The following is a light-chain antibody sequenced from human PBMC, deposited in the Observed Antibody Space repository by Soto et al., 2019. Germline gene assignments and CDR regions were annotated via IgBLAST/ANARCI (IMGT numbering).Light chain of an antibody. CDR2: AAS. CDR3: LQVYSFPRT. CDR1: QDIGCR. V-gene: IGKV1-12*01. J-gene: IGKJ1*01. Sequence: DMQITQSPSAVSAAVRETITPTCWSSQDIGCRLAWFQQKPGKAPQYLIQAASILQSGVPSRFSGSGSGTEFILTINNLQPEDFASYSCLQVYSFPRTFGLGTKVDIK.